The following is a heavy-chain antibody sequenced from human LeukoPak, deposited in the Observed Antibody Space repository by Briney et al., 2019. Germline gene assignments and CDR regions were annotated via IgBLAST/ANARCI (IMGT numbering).Heavy chain of an antibody. CDR3: ARGPPWYFDL. CDR1: GFTFSSYW. Sequence: GGSLRLSCAASGFTFSSYWMHWVRQAPVKGLVWVSRINGDGSSTAYADSVKGRFTISRDNAKNTLYLQMNSLTAEDTAVYYCARGPPWYFDLWGRGTLVTVSS. CDR2: INGDGSST. J-gene: IGHJ2*01. V-gene: IGHV3-74*01. D-gene: IGHD6-25*01.